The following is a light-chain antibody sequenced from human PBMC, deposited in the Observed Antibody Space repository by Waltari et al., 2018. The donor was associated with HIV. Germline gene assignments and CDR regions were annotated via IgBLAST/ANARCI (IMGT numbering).Light chain of an antibody. CDR1: SSKIGRNT. J-gene: IGLJ2*01. V-gene: IGLV1-44*01. CDR2: SNN. CDR3: ATWEDRINGVV. Sequence: QSVLSQPPSASGTPGQRVTISCSGGSSKIGRNTVNWYQQLQGTAPKLLIYSNNQLPAGVQDRFSCSKSGTSASLDISVLQSEDEADYYCATWEDRINGVVFGGGTKLTVL.